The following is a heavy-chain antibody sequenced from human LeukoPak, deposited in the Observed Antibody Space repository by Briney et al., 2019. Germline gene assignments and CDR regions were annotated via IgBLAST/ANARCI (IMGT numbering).Heavy chain of an antibody. CDR1: GYTFTSYD. Sequence: ASVKVSCKASGYTFTSYDINWVRQATGQGLEWMGWMNPNSGNTGYAQKLQGRVTMTTDTSTSTAYMELRSLRSDDTAVYYCARGAAAGTGYWGQGTLVTVSS. CDR3: ARGAAAGTGY. J-gene: IGHJ4*02. CDR2: MNPNSGNT. D-gene: IGHD6-13*01. V-gene: IGHV1-8*01.